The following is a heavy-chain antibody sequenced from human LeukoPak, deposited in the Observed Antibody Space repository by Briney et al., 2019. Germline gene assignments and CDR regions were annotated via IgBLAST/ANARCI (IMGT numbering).Heavy chain of an antibody. V-gene: IGHV3-30*18. CDR1: GFTFSTYG. D-gene: IGHD1-26*01. CDR3: AKVFFSGSYYAASDY. CDR2: ISYDGSNK. J-gene: IGHJ4*02. Sequence: GGSLRLSCAASGFTFSTYGMHWVRQAPGRGLEWVAVISYDGSNKYYADSVKGRFTISRDNSKNTLYLQMNSLRAEDTAVYYCAKVFFSGSYYAASDYWGRGTLVTVSS.